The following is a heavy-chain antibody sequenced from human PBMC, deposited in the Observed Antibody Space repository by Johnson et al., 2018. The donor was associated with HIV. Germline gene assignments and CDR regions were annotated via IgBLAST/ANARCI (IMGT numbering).Heavy chain of an antibody. V-gene: IGHV3-33*06. CDR2: IWYDGSNK. CDR1: GFTFSYYG. J-gene: IGHJ3*01. Sequence: QVQLVESGGGVVQPGKSLRLSCAASGFTFSYYGMHWVRQAPGKGLEWVAVIWYDGSNKFYADSVKGRFTISRDNSKNTVYLKMNSLRVEDTAVYYCAKSPGKDHGRNSGGFDLWGQGTMVTVSS. CDR3: AKSPGKDHGRNSGGFDL. D-gene: IGHD4-23*01.